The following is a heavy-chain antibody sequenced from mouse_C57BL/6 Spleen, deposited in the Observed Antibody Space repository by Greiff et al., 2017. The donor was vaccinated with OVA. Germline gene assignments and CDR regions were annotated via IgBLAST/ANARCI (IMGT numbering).Heavy chain of an antibody. V-gene: IGHV1-18*01. CDR1: GYTFTDYN. Sequence: EVKLQQSGPELVKPGASVKIPCKASGYTFTDYNMDWVKQSHGKSLEWIGDINPNNGGTIYNQKFKGKATLTVDKSSSTAYMELRSLTSEDTAVYYCARSNSPYYYAMDYWGQGTSVTVSS. CDR3: ARSNSPYYYAMDY. J-gene: IGHJ4*01. CDR2: INPNNGGT.